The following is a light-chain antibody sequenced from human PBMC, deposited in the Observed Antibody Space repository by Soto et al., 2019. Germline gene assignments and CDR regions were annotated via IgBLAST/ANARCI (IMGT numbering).Light chain of an antibody. Sequence: DIQMTQSPSTLSASVGDRVTITCRASQSVSAWLAWYQQKPGKAPKFLMYDVSTLESGVPLRFSGSGSGTEFTLTISSLQPDDFATYYCQQYNSYWTFGQGTKV. CDR2: DVS. CDR1: QSVSAW. V-gene: IGKV1-5*01. J-gene: IGKJ1*01. CDR3: QQYNSYWT.